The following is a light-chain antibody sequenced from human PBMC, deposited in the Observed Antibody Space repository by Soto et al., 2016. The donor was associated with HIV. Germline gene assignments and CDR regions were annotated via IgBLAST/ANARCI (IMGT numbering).Light chain of an antibody. CDR3: QQYNYSPWT. Sequence: DIQMTQSPSTLSASVGDRVTITCRTSQSVNSWLAWFQQKPGKAPNLLIYKASTLQTGVPSRFSGSGSGTDFTLTISSLQPDDFASYYCQQYNYSPWTFGQGTKVDIK. CDR2: KAS. CDR1: QSVNSW. J-gene: IGKJ1*01. V-gene: IGKV1-5*03.